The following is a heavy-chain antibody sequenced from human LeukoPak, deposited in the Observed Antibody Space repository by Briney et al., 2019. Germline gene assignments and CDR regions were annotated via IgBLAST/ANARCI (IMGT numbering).Heavy chain of an antibody. CDR1: GGSISSDY. D-gene: IGHD4-11*01. Sequence: SETLSLTCTVSGGSISSDYWSWIRQPPGKGLEWIGYIYYSGRTYYNPSLKSRITIPVDTSKNQFSLKLSSVTAADTAVYYCARGFYSPHYWGQETLVSVSS. CDR2: IYYSGRT. CDR3: ARGFYSPHY. J-gene: IGHJ4*02. V-gene: IGHV4-59*01.